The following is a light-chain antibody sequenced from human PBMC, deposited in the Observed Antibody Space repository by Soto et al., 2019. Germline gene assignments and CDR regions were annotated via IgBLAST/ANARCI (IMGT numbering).Light chain of an antibody. CDR2: AAS. Sequence: DIQMTQSPSSLSASVGDRVTITCRASQSMSAYLNWYQQKPGKAPTLLIYAASSLQSGVPSRFSGSGSGTDFTLTISSLQPEDFASYYCQQSYSTPYTFGQGTKVDIK. CDR3: QQSYSTPYT. V-gene: IGKV1-39*01. CDR1: QSMSAY. J-gene: IGKJ2*01.